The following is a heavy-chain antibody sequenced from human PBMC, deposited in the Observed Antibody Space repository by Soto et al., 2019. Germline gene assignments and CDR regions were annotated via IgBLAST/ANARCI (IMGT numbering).Heavy chain of an antibody. V-gene: IGHV4-59*01. J-gene: IGHJ4*02. D-gene: IGHD3-10*01. Sequence: PSETLSLTCTVSGGSISSYYWSWIRQPPGKGLEWIGYIYYSGGTNHNPSLKSRVTISVDTSKNQFSLKLGSVTAADTAVYYCARGAMVRGVIITYYFDYWGQGTLVTVSS. CDR1: GGSISSYY. CDR3: ARGAMVRGVIITYYFDY. CDR2: IYYSGGT.